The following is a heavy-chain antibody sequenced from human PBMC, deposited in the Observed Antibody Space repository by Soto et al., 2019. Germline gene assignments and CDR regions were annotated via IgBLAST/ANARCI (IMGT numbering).Heavy chain of an antibody. V-gene: IGHV3-23*01. Sequence: EVQLLESGGGLVQPGGSLRLSCAASGLTFSGYGMSWVRQAPGTGLEWVSAISGSVSTTYYADSVKGRFTISRDDFKNSLFLQMNSLRAEDTTVYYCVTRSRGLQSSPPRLDSWGQGTLVTVSS. CDR1: GLTFSGYG. CDR2: ISGSVSTT. J-gene: IGHJ4*02. CDR3: VTRSRGLQSSPPRLDS. D-gene: IGHD4-4*01.